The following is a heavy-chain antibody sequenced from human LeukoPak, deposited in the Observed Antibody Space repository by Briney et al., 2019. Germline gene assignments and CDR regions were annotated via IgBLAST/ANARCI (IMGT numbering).Heavy chain of an antibody. CDR2: ISGSGGNT. CDR1: GFTFSSYA. Sequence: GGSLRLSCAASGFTFSSYAMSWVRQAPGKGLEWVSAISGSGGNTYYADSVKGRFTISRDNSKNTLYLQMNSLRAEDTAVYYCAKAVGLLWFGELLDYYFDYWGQGTLVTVSS. V-gene: IGHV3-23*01. D-gene: IGHD3-10*01. J-gene: IGHJ4*02. CDR3: AKAVGLLWFGELLDYYFDY.